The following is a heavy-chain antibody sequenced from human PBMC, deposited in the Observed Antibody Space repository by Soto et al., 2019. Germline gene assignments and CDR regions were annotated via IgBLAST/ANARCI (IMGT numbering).Heavy chain of an antibody. CDR2: ISAYNGNT. CDR3: ARDRLLYFDWLLPTVLDY. V-gene: IGHV1-18*04. Sequence: SSVKVSCKASCYTFTSYGISWVRQAPGQGLEWMGWISAYNGNTNYAQKLQGRVTMTTDTSTSTAYMELRSLRSDDTAVYYCARDRLLYFDWLLPTVLDYCGQGPLVSVSA. J-gene: IGHJ4*02. CDR1: CYTFTSYG. D-gene: IGHD3-9*01.